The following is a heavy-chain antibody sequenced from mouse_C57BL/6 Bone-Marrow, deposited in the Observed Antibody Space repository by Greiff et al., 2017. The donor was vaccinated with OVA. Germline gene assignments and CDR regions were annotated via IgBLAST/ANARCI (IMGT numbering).Heavy chain of an antibody. CDR2: ISSGGSYT. CDR3: ARQDYGNLYYFDY. V-gene: IGHV5-6*01. CDR1: GFTFSSYG. J-gene: IGHJ2*01. D-gene: IGHD2-1*01. Sequence: EVKVVESGGDLVKPGGSLKLSCAASGFTFSSYGMSWVRQTPDKRLEWVATISSGGSYTYYPDSVKGRFTISRDNAKNTLYLQMSSLKSEDTAMYYCARQDYGNLYYFDYWGQGTTLTVSS.